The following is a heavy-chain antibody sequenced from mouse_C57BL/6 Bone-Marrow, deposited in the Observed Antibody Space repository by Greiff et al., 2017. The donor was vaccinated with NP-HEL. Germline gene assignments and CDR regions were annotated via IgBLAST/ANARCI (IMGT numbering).Heavy chain of an antibody. J-gene: IGHJ4*01. Sequence: DVMLVESGGDLVKPGGSLKLSCAASGFTFSSYGMSWVRQTPDKRLEWVATISSGGSYTYYPDSVKGRFTISRDNAKNTLYLQMSSLKSEDTAMYYCASQGGKNYGSIYAMDYWGQGTSVTVSS. D-gene: IGHD1-1*01. CDR2: ISSGGSYT. V-gene: IGHV5-6*02. CDR1: GFTFSSYG. CDR3: ASQGGKNYGSIYAMDY.